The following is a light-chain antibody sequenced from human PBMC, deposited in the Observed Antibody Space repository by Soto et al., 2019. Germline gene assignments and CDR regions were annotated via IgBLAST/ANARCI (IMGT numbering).Light chain of an antibody. CDR1: RSVSSY. CDR3: QHRSNWPPWT. V-gene: IGKV3-11*01. Sequence: EIVLTQSPATLSLSPGERATLSCRASRSVSSYLAWYQQKPGQAPRLLIYDASNRATGIPARFSGSGSGTDFTLTISSLEPEDFAVYYCQHRSNWPPWTFGQGTKVEIK. CDR2: DAS. J-gene: IGKJ1*01.